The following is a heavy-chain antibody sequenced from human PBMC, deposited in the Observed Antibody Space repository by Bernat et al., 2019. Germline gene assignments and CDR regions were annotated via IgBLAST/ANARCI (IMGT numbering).Heavy chain of an antibody. CDR1: GFTFSSYW. V-gene: IGHV3-7*03. D-gene: IGHD2-21*01. J-gene: IGHJ6*02. CDR3: AGDHFVGLLRGFYGMDV. Sequence: EVQLVESGGGLVQPGGSLRLSCAASGFTFSSYWMSWVRQAPGKGLEWVANIKQEGREKYYVDSIKDRFTMSRVNAKNELYMQMNSLRAGDAAVYYCAGDHFVGLLRGFYGMDVWGQGTTVTVSS. CDR2: IKQEGREK.